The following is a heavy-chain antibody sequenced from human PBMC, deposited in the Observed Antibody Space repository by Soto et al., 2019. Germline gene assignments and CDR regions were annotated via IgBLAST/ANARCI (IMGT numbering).Heavy chain of an antibody. V-gene: IGHV4-39*01. CDR1: GGSISSSSYY. D-gene: IGHD3-16*01. CDR2: IYYSGST. J-gene: IGHJ1*01. Sequence: QLQLQESGPGLVKPSETLSLTCTVSGGSISSSSYYWGWIRQPPGKGLEWIGSIYYSGSTYYNPSLMSRVTISVDTSKNQFSLKLSSVTAADTAVYYCARLGGTVRGTIYFQHWGQGTLVTVSS. CDR3: ARLGGTVRGTIYFQH.